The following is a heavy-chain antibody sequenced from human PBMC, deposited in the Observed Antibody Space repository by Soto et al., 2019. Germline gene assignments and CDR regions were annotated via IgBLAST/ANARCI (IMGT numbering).Heavy chain of an antibody. Sequence: QLQLQESRPGLVKPSETLPLTCTVSGGSISSGSSYWRWIRQPPGKGLEWLGNSYYLGNTYYNPTVKSQVTMSMDSSKNQLSLTLNSVTTADTAVYSWGAQDYGSKGYYFDTWGQGILVTVSS. CDR1: GGSISSGSSY. J-gene: IGHJ4*02. CDR2: SYYLGNT. V-gene: IGHV4-39*01. CDR3: GAQDYGSKGYYFDT. D-gene: IGHD4-17*01.